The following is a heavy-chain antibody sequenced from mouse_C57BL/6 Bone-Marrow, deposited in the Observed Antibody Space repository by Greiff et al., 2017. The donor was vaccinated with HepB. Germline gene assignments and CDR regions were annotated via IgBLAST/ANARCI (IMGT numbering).Heavy chain of an antibody. CDR1: GYAFTNYL. CDR2: INPGSGGT. V-gene: IGHV1-54*01. Sequence: QVQLKQSGAELVRPGTSGKGSCKASGYAFTNYLIEGVKQRPGQGLEWIGVINPGSGGTNYNEKFKGKATLTADKSSSTAYMQLSSLTSEDSAVYFCARWASYYGSSYFDYWGQGTTLTVSS. D-gene: IGHD1-1*01. J-gene: IGHJ2*01. CDR3: ARWASYYGSSYFDY.